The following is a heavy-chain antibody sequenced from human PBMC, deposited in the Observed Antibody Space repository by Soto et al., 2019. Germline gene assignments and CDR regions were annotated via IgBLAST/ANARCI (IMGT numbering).Heavy chain of an antibody. CDR3: ARLGGSYAVPHFDY. CDR2: IYYSGST. V-gene: IGHV4-59*08. CDR1: GGSISSYY. D-gene: IGHD1-26*01. J-gene: IGHJ4*02. Sequence: SETLSLTCTVSGGSISSYYWSWIRQPPGKGLEWIGYIYYSGSTNYNPSLRSRVTLSVDTSKNQFSLKLSSVTAADTAVYYCARLGGSYAVPHFDYWGQGTLVTVSS.